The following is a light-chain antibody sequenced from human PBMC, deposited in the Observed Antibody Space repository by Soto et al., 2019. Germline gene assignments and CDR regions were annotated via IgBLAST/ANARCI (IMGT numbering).Light chain of an antibody. CDR1: QSVNSGY. Sequence: EIVLTQSPATLSLSPGERATLSCRASQSVNSGYLAWFQQKRGRAPRLLIYGTSGRATGIPDRFSGNGSRTDFTLTISRLEPEDLGVYYCQQYGDSVFTVGPGTKVEIK. CDR2: GTS. V-gene: IGKV3-20*01. CDR3: QQYGDSVFT. J-gene: IGKJ3*01.